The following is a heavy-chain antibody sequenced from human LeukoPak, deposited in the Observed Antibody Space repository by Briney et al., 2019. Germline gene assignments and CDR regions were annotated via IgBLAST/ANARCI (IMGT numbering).Heavy chain of an antibody. J-gene: IGHJ4*02. Sequence: GGSLRLSCAASGFTFHDYDMSWVRQSPGKGLEWVSGINWNGDRTGYADSVKGRFTISRDNAKNSLYLQMNSLRAEDTAVYYCAREATTETFDYWGQGTLVTVSS. CDR1: GFTFHDYD. CDR2: INWNGDRT. CDR3: AREATTETFDY. D-gene: IGHD4-17*01. V-gene: IGHV3-20*04.